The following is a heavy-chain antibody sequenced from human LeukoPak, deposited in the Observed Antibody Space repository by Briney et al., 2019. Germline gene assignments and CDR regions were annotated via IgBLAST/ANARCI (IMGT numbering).Heavy chain of an antibody. CDR1: AFSYSSYE. V-gene: IGHV3-48*03. D-gene: IGHD3-10*01. CDR2: ISSSGSTI. J-gene: IGHJ4*02. Sequence: PGGTLRLSCAVSAFSYSSYEMKWDRPAPGEGLKKVSYISSSGSTIYYADSVKGRFTISRDNAKNSLYLQMNSLRAEDTAVYYCARDYYGSGMNDYWGQGTLVTVSS. CDR3: ARDYYGSGMNDY.